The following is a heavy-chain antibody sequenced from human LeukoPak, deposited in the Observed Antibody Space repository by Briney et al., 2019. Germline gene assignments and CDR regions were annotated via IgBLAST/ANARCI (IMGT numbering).Heavy chain of an antibody. D-gene: IGHD6-13*01. J-gene: IGHJ4*02. CDR1: GFAFSSYN. Sequence: GGSLRLSCAASGFAFSSYNMNWVRQAPGKGLEWISYIGSSGSPTHYADSVKGRFTISRDNSKNTLYLQMNSLRAEGTAVYYCAKEGSSSWYPSYFDYWGQGTLVTVSS. CDR3: AKEGSSSWYPSYFDY. V-gene: IGHV3-48*01. CDR2: IGSSGSPT.